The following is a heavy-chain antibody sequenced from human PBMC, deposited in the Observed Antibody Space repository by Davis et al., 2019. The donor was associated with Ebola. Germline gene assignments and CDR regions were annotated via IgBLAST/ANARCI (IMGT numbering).Heavy chain of an antibody. J-gene: IGHJ6*02. CDR2: IYPGDSDT. Sequence: PGGSLRLSCKGSGYSFTSYWIGWVRQLPGKGLEWMGIIYPGDSDTRYSPSFQGQVTISADKSISTAYLQWSSLKASDTAMYYCARQKRAAAGNNYYYGMDVWGQGTTVTVSS. V-gene: IGHV5-51*01. CDR3: ARQKRAAAGNNYYYGMDV. CDR1: GYSFTSYW. D-gene: IGHD6-13*01.